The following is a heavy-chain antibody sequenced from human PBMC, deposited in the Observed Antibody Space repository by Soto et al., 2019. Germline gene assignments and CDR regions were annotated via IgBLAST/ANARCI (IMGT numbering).Heavy chain of an antibody. V-gene: IGHV4-31*03. CDR2: IYYSGST. CDR3: ARGIEYCSGGSCYSDWFDP. CDR1: GGSISSGGYY. D-gene: IGHD2-15*01. J-gene: IGHJ5*02. Sequence: TLSLTCTVSGGSISSGGYYWSWIRQHPGKGLEWIGYIYYSGSTYYNPSLKSRVTISVDTSKNQFSLKLSSVTAADTAVYYCARGIEYCSGGSCYSDWFDPWGQGTLVTVSS.